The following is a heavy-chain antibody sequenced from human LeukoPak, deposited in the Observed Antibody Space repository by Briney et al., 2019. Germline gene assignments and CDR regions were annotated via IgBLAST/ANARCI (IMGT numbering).Heavy chain of an antibody. D-gene: IGHD6-13*01. Sequence: GGSLRLSCAASGFTFSGYWMSWLRQAPGKGLEWVANIKQDGGEKYYVDSVKGRFTISRDNSKNTVYLQMNSLRVEDTAVYYCAKDRGYWGQGTLVTVSS. CDR3: AKDRGY. J-gene: IGHJ4*02. CDR2: IKQDGGEK. V-gene: IGHV3-7*03. CDR1: GFTFSGYW.